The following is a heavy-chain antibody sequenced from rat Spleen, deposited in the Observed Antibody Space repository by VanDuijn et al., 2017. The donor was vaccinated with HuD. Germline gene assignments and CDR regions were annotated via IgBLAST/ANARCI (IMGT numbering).Heavy chain of an antibody. CDR3: TQQLGEWFAY. D-gene: IGHD1-10*01. Sequence: EVQLVESGGGLVQPGRSLKLSCVASGFTFSNYYMAWVRQAPTKGLEWVAYISAGGGSTYYRDSVKGRFTTSRDNAKSTLYLQMDSLRSEDTATYYCTQQLGEWFAYWGQGTLVTVSS. CDR2: ISAGGGST. V-gene: IGHV5-27*01. J-gene: IGHJ3*01. CDR1: GFTFSNYY.